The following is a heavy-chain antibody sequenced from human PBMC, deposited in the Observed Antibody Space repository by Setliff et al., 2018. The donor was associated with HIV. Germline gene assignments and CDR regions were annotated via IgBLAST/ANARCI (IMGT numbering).Heavy chain of an antibody. CDR2: IKQDGSEK. V-gene: IGHV3-7*02. CDR1: GFTFSTYW. CDR3: VNKGLTTDYYYYYMDV. Sequence: AGGSLRLSCAASGFTFSTYWMSWVRQAPGKGLEWVANIKQDGSEKYYVDSVKGRFTISRDNAKNSLYLQMNSLRTEDTAIYYCVNKGLTTDYYYYYMDVWGKGTTVTVSS. J-gene: IGHJ6*03.